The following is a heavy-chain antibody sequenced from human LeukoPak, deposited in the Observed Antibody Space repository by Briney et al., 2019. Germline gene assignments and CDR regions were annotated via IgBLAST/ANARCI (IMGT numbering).Heavy chain of an antibody. Sequence: GASVKVSCKASGYTFTSYAMHWVRQAPGQRPEWMGWINAGNGNTKYSQKFQVRVTITRDTSASKAYMELSSLRSEDTAVYYCERDLDFYGSGSYVYWGQGTLVTVSS. V-gene: IGHV1-3*01. CDR3: ERDLDFYGSGSYVY. CDR2: INAGNGNT. J-gene: IGHJ4*02. D-gene: IGHD3-10*01. CDR1: GYTFTSYA.